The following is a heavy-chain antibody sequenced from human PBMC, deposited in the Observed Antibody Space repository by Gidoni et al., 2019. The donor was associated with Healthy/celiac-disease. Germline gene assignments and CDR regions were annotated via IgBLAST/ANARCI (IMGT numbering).Heavy chain of an antibody. CDR1: GGSFSGYY. J-gene: IGHJ5*02. V-gene: IGHV4-34*01. CDR2: INNSGST. Sequence: QVQLQQWGAGLLKPSETLSLTCAVYGGSFSGYYWSWIRQPPGKGLEWIGEINNSGSTNYNPSLKSRVTISVDTSKNQFSLKLGSVTAADTAVYYCARGAPPYYDILTGPGWCDPWGQGTLVTVSS. CDR3: ARGAPPYYDILTGPGWCDP. D-gene: IGHD3-9*01.